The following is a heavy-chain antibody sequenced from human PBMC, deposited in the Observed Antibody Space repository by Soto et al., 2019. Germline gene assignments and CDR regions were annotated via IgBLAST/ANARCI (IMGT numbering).Heavy chain of an antibody. V-gene: IGHV4-4*07. J-gene: IGHJ4*02. CDR1: GGSINTFY. Sequence: PSETLSLTCTVSGGSINTFYWSWVRQPAGKGLEWIGRIFSSGSTSFNPSLESRVAMSVDTSKNHFSLNLSSVTAADMAVYYCAREGSYSAYKFAHGIQLWSLDFWGQGALVTV. CDR3: AREGSYSAYKFAHGIQLWSLDF. D-gene: IGHD5-18*01. CDR2: IFSSGST.